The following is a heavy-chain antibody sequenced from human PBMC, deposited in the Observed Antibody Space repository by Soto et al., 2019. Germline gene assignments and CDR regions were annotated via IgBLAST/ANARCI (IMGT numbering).Heavy chain of an antibody. V-gene: IGHV3-74*01. CDR1: GFTFSSSW. Sequence: EVQLVESGGGLVQPGGSLTVSCAASGFTFSSSWMHWVRQAPGKGLVWVSRINSDGSTITYPDSVKGRFTTSRDNGKNTLYLPMTSLRAEDTAVSYCGRALGSWADYWGQGTLVTVSS. D-gene: IGHD6-13*01. J-gene: IGHJ4*02. CDR3: GRALGSWADY. CDR2: INSDGSTI.